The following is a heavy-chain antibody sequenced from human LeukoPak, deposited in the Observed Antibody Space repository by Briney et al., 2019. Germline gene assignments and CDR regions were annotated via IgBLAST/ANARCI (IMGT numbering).Heavy chain of an antibody. D-gene: IGHD3-22*01. CDR2: INTSGST. Sequence: SETLSLTCTVSGGSIRSYYLTWIRQPAGKGLEWIGRINTSGSTNYNPSLKSRVTMSVDTSKNESSLSLTSVTAADTAVYYCARDRIVSGYSEGFDYWGQGTLVTVSS. V-gene: IGHV4-4*07. CDR3: ARDRIVSGYSEGFDY. CDR1: GGSIRSYY. J-gene: IGHJ4*02.